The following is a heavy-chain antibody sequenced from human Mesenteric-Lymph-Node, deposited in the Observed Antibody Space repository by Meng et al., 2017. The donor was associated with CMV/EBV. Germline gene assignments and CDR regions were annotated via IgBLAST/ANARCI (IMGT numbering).Heavy chain of an antibody. CDR1: DGSFSGYY. CDR3: ARGRGAARPGGYYYYYFGMDV. J-gene: IGHJ6*02. D-gene: IGHD6-6*01. Sequence: SETLSLTCALYDGSFSGYYWTWIRQPPGKGLEWIGEINHSGSTNYNPSLKSRVSISIDTSKNQFSLKLSSVTAADTAVYYCARGRGAARPGGYYYYYFGMDVWGQGTTVTVSS. V-gene: IGHV4-34*01. CDR2: INHSGST.